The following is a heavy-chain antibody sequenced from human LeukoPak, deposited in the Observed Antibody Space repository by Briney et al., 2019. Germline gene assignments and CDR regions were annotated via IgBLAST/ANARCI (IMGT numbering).Heavy chain of an antibody. CDR3: AKQPITMVRAWIDY. J-gene: IGHJ4*02. CDR1: GFTFSSYA. Sequence: GGSLRLSCAASGFTFSSYAMSWVRQAPGKGLEWVSAISGSGGSTYYADSVKGRFTISRNNSKNTLYLQMNSLRAEDTAVYYCAKQPITMVRAWIDYWGQGTLVTVSS. V-gene: IGHV3-23*01. D-gene: IGHD3-10*01. CDR2: ISGSGGST.